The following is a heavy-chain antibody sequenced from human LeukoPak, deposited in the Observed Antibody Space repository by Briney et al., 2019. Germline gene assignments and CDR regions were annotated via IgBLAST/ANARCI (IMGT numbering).Heavy chain of an antibody. V-gene: IGHV4-4*02. CDR3: ARAYCSGGSCYSDWFDP. D-gene: IGHD2-15*01. CDR2: IYHSGST. CDR1: GGSVSSSNW. Sequence: PSETLSLTCAVSGGSVSSSNWWSWVRPPPGKGLEWIGEIYHSGSTNYNPSLKSRVTISVDKSKNQFSLKLSSVAAADTAVYYCARAYCSGGSCYSDWFDPWGQGTLVTVSS. J-gene: IGHJ5*02.